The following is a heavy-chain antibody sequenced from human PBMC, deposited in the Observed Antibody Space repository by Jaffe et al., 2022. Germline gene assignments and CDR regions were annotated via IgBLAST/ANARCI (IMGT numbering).Heavy chain of an antibody. Sequence: QVQLVQSGAEVKKPGSSVKVSCKASGGTFSSYTISWVRQAPGQGLEWMGRIIPILGIANYAQKFQGRVTITADKSTSTAYMELSSLRSEDTAVYYCARDLGEASSWYKGMRDWFDPWGQGTLVTVSS. V-gene: IGHV1-69*08. J-gene: IGHJ5*02. CDR3: ARDLGEASSWYKGMRDWFDP. CDR1: GGTFSSYT. D-gene: IGHD6-13*01. CDR2: IIPILGIA.